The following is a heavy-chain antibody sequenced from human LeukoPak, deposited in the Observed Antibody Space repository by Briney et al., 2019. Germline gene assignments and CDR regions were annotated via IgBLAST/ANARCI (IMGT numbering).Heavy chain of an antibody. Sequence: SETLSLTCAVYGGPFSGHYWRWIRQPPGKGLEWIGSIYYSGSTYYNPSLKSRVAISVDTSKNQFSLKLSSVTAADTAVYYCARDKGGGPTDYYFDYWGQGTLVTVSS. V-gene: IGHV4-34*01. J-gene: IGHJ4*02. CDR3: ARDKGGGPTDYYFDY. D-gene: IGHD1-14*01. CDR1: GGPFSGHY. CDR2: IYYSGST.